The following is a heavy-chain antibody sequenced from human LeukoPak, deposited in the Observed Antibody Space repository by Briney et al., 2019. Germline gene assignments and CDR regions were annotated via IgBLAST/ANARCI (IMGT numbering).Heavy chain of an antibody. CDR2: VYYSGST. CDR3: ARTIAAALPVRYFDY. V-gene: IGHV4-59*01. CDR1: GGSIRSYY. Sequence: TSETLSLTCTVAGGSIRSYYWSWIRQPPREGLEWIGYVYYSGSTNYNPSLKSRVTISVATSKNQFTLKLNSVTAADTAMYYCARTIAAALPVRYFDYWGQGTLVTVSS. D-gene: IGHD6-13*01. J-gene: IGHJ4*02.